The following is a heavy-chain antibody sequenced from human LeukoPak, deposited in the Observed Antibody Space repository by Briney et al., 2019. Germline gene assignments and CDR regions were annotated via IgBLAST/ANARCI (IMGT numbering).Heavy chain of an antibody. CDR2: ISSSTSTI. V-gene: IGHV3-48*02. J-gene: IGHJ4*02. D-gene: IGHD2-2*01. CDR3: ARDHCSSTNCYFDF. Sequence: GGSLRLSCAASGFTFSSYSMNWVRQAPGKGLEWISYISSSTSTIYYADSVKGRFTISRDNAKNSLYPQMNSLRDEDTAVYYCARDHCSSTNCYFDFWGQGTLVTVSS. CDR1: GFTFSSYS.